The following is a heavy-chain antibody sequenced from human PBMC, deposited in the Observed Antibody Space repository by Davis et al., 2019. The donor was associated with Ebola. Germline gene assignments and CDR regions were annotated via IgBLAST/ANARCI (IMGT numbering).Heavy chain of an antibody. CDR1: GYIFTSYY. CDR2: INPSGGST. V-gene: IGHV1-46*01. J-gene: IGHJ3*01. Sequence: ASVKVSCKASGYIFTSYYMHWVRQAPGQGLAWMGIINPSGGSTSYAQQFQGRVTMTRDPSTSTVYMELSSLRSEDTAVYYCAIRWLQDPVDVWGQGTMVTVSS. CDR3: AIRWLQDPVDV. D-gene: IGHD5-24*01.